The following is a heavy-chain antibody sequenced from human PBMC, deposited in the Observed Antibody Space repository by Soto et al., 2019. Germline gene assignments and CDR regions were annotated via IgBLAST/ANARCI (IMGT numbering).Heavy chain of an antibody. Sequence: QITLKESGPTLGKTTQTLTLTCTLSGFSLSTSGVGVGWIRQPPGKALEWLARIYWDDDKRYSPSLKSRLTITKDTSKNPVVRTMTNMDPVDTATYYCAHMGTVPTLQVRNAEYFQHWGQGTLVTVSS. CDR1: GFSLSTSGVG. V-gene: IGHV2-5*02. J-gene: IGHJ1*01. D-gene: IGHD4-17*01. CDR2: IYWDDDK. CDR3: AHMGTVPTLQVRNAEYFQH.